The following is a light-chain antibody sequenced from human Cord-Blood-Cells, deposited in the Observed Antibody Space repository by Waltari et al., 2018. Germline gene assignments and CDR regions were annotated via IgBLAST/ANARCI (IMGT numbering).Light chain of an antibody. V-gene: IGKV3-15*01. CDR3: QQYNNWPLT. J-gene: IGKJ4*01. Sequence: EIVMTPSPATLSVSPGERATISCRASQSVSSNLDWYQQKPGQAPRLLIYGASTRATGIPARFSGSGSGTEVTLTISSLQSEDFAVYYCQQYNNWPLTFGGGTKVEIK. CDR1: QSVSSN. CDR2: GAS.